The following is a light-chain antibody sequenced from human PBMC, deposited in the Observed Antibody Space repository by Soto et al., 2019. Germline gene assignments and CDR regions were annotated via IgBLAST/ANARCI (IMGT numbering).Light chain of an antibody. V-gene: IGLV2-11*01. J-gene: IGLJ1*01. CDR3: CSYAGSYIHFV. Sequence: QSALTQPRSVSGSPGQSVTISCTGTSIDIGAYNSVSWYRQHPGKAPRVMIYDVSKRPSGAPDRFSGSKSDNTASLTISGLQAEDEADYYCCSYAGSYIHFVFGTGTKVTVL. CDR2: DVS. CDR1: SIDIGAYNS.